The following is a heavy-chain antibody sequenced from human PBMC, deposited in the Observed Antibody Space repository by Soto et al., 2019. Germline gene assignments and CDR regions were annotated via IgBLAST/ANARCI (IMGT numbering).Heavy chain of an antibody. CDR3: ARDSPFDY. Sequence: YYELDSVKGRFTISRDNAQKSLFLQMNSLRAEDTAVYYCARDSPFDYWGQGTLVTVSS. J-gene: IGHJ4*02. V-gene: IGHV3-7*01.